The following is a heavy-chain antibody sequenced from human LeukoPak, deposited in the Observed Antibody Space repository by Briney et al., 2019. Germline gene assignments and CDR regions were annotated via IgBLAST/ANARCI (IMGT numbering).Heavy chain of an antibody. D-gene: IGHD6-19*01. V-gene: IGHV3-23*01. CDR1: GGTFSSYA. CDR3: AKTALRYSSGY. Sequence: SCKASGGTFSSYAISWVRQAPGKGLEWVSAISGSGGSTYYADSVKGRFTISRDNSKNTLYLQMNSLRAEDTAVYYCAKTALRYSSGYWGQGTLVTVSS. J-gene: IGHJ4*02. CDR2: ISGSGGST.